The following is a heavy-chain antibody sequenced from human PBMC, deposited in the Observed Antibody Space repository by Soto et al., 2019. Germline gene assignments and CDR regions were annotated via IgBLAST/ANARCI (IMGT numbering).Heavy chain of an antibody. J-gene: IGHJ5*02. CDR2: INPDGSRT. D-gene: IGHD3-16*01. V-gene: IGHV3-74*01. Sequence: EVQLVESGGDLVQPGGSLRLSCAASGFTFSNYWMHWVRQAPGKGLMWVSRINPDGSRTTYADSVKGRFAISRDNAKNTVDLQMQSLRAEDAAVYYCARVKLGSYDWFDPWGQGTLVTVSS. CDR1: GFTFSNYW. CDR3: ARVKLGSYDWFDP.